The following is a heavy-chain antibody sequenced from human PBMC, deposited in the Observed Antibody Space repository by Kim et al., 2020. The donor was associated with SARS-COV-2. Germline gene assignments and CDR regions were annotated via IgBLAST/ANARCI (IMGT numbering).Heavy chain of an antibody. Sequence: GGSLRLSCAASGFTFGTYAMSWVRQAPGKGLEWVSSISGSGGSTYYADSVKGRFTISRDNAKNTLYLQMNTLRAEDTAVYFCARGIEGHSYSCYFWGQGT. V-gene: IGHV3-23*01. CDR2: ISGSGGST. CDR1: GFTFGTYA. D-gene: IGHD5-18*01. J-gene: IGHJ4*02. CDR3: ARGIEGHSYSCYF.